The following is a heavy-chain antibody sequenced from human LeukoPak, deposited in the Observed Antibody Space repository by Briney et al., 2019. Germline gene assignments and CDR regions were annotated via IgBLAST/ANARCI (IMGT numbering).Heavy chain of an antibody. Sequence: NPSQTLSLTCTVSGGSISSGDYYWSWIRQPPGKGLEWIGYIYYSGGTYYNPSLKSRVTISVDTSKNQFSLKLSSVTAADTAVYYCARVPNWNDSPYYFDYWGQGTLVTVSS. J-gene: IGHJ4*02. V-gene: IGHV4-30-4*01. CDR1: GGSISSGDYY. CDR3: ARVPNWNDSPYYFDY. CDR2: IYYSGGT. D-gene: IGHD1-1*01.